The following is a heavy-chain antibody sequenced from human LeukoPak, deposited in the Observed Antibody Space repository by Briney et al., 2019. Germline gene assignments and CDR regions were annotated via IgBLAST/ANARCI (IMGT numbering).Heavy chain of an antibody. CDR2: ISAYNGNT. V-gene: IGHV1-18*01. CDR1: GYTFTSYG. D-gene: IGHD3-10*01. CDR3: ARGQYYGSGSYWGPFDY. J-gene: IGHJ4*02. Sequence: ASVKVSCKASGYTFTSYGISWVRQAPGQGLEWMGWISAYNGNTNYAQKLQGRVTMTTDTSTSTAYMELSSLRSEDTAVYYCARGQYYGSGSYWGPFDYWGQGTLVTVSS.